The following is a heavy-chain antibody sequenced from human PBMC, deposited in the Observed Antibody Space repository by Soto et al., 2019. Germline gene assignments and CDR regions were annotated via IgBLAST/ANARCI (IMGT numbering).Heavy chain of an antibody. Sequence: SETLSLTCTVSGDSISNFYWSWIRQPPGKGLEWIGYIYHSESTNYNPALKSRATISVDTSKNQFSLKLTSVTAADTAVYYFARDHFKGVDYNYDGMDVLVQWTSVT. CDR1: GDSISNFY. CDR2: IYHSEST. D-gene: IGHD2-2*02. CDR3: ARDHFKGVDYNYDGMDV. V-gene: IGHV4-59*01. J-gene: IGHJ6*01.